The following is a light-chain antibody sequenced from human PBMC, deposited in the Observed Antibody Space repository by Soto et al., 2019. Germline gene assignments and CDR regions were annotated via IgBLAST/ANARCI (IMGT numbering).Light chain of an antibody. J-gene: IGKJ2*01. CDR1: QGVSAY. CDR2: AAS. Sequence: DIQMTQSPSSLSASVGYRVTITCRASQGVSAYLLWYQQRQGRAPKLLIHAASNLLSGVPSRFSGSGSGTNFPLPISSLQPEDFATYYWQQSYRTPHPFGQRTKLETK. V-gene: IGKV1-39*01. CDR3: QQSYRTPHP.